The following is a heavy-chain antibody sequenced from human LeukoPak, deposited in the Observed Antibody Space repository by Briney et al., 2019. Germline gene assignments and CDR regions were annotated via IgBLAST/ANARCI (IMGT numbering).Heavy chain of an antibody. CDR3: ARDKDDPWGIVVVTPDY. Sequence: PGGSLRLSCAASEFSVGSNYMTWVRQAPGKGLEWVSLIYSGGSTYYADSVKGRFTISRDNSKNTLYLQMNSLRAEDTAVYYCARDKDDPWGIVVVTPDYWGQGTLVTVSS. CDR2: IYSGGST. V-gene: IGHV3-66*01. CDR1: EFSVGSNY. D-gene: IGHD3-22*01. J-gene: IGHJ4*02.